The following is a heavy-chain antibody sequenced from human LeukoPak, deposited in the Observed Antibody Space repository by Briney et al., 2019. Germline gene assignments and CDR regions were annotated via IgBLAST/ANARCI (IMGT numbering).Heavy chain of an antibody. D-gene: IGHD5-24*01. CDR1: GGTFSSYA. CDR3: ARGGDGYNGYFDY. Sequence: SVKVSCKASGGTFSSYAISWVRQAPGQGLEWMGGIIPIFGTANYAQKFQGRVTITADKSTSTAYMELSSLRSEDTAVHYCARGGDGYNGYFDYWGQGTLVTVSS. V-gene: IGHV1-69*06. J-gene: IGHJ4*02. CDR2: IIPIFGTA.